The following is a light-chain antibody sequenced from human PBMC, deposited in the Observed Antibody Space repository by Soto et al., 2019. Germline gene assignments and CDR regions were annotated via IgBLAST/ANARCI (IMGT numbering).Light chain of an antibody. CDR2: GAS. CDR3: QQYNNWPPN. V-gene: IGKV3-15*01. J-gene: IGKJ5*01. Sequence: EIVMTQSPATLSVSPGERATLSCRASQSVSSNLAWYQQKPGQAPRLLIYGASPRATGIPARFSGSGSGTEFTLTISSLQSEDFAVYYWQQYNNWPPNFGQGTRLEIK. CDR1: QSVSSN.